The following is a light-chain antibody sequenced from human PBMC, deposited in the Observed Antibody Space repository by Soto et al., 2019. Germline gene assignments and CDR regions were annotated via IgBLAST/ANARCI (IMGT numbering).Light chain of an antibody. Sequence: EIVMTQSPATLSVSTGEGASLSCRASQTVYSNLAWYQHKPGQAPRLLIYGVSSRATGVPARFSGSGSGTECTLTISSLQSEDFAVYYCQQYSNWPLTFGGGTKVDIK. V-gene: IGKV3-15*01. J-gene: IGKJ4*01. CDR2: GVS. CDR1: QTVYSN. CDR3: QQYSNWPLT.